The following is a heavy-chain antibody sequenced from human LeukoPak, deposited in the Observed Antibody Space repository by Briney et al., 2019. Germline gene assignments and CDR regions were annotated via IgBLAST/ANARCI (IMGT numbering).Heavy chain of an antibody. CDR2: INHSGST. CDR1: GESFSGYY. J-gene: IGHJ6*03. V-gene: IGHV4-34*01. CDR3: ARGSNRVAVAGTAFYMDV. Sequence: SETLSLTCAVYGESFSGYYWSWIRQPPGKGLEWIGEINHSGSTNYNPSPKSRVTISVDTSKNQFSLKLSSVTAADTAVYYCARGSNRVAVAGTAFYMDVWGKGTTVTVSS. D-gene: IGHD6-19*01.